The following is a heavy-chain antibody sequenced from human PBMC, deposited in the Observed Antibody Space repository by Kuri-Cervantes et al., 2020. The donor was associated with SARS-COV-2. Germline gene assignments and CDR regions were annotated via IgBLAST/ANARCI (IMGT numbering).Heavy chain of an antibody. Sequence: ESLKISCAVYGGSFSGYYWGWVRQTPAKGLEWIGSIHHSGITYYNPSLKSRVSMSVDTSKNQFSLKMNSVTAADTAIYCCAKVGRNGFNLFDSWGQGSLVTVSS. J-gene: IGHJ5*01. CDR1: GGSFSGYY. CDR2: IHHSGIT. CDR3: AKVGRNGFNLFDS. D-gene: IGHD5-24*01. V-gene: IGHV4-38-2*01.